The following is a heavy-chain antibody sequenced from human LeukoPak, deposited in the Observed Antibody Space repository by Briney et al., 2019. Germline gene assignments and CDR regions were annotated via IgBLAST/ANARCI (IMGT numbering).Heavy chain of an antibody. Sequence: GGSLRLSCAASGFTFPSYAMSWVRQAPGKGLEWVSSISDSAGSTYYADSVKGRFTISRDNSKDTLYLQMSSLRAEDTAVYYCAKNRDPQLERGSDYWGQGTLVTVSS. CDR1: GFTFPSYA. J-gene: IGHJ4*02. CDR2: ISDSAGST. D-gene: IGHD1-14*01. CDR3: AKNRDPQLERGSDY. V-gene: IGHV3-23*01.